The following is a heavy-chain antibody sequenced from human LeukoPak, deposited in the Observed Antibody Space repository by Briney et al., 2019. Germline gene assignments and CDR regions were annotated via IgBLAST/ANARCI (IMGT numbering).Heavy chain of an antibody. D-gene: IGHD3-10*01. Sequence: SETLSLTCTVSGGSISSYYWSWIRQPPGKGLEWIGYIYYSGSTNYNPSLKSRVTISVDTSKNQFSLKLSSVTAADTAVYYCARDRLVRGVPLDRGQGTLVTVSS. J-gene: IGHJ4*02. CDR2: IYYSGST. CDR1: GGSISSYY. V-gene: IGHV4-59*01. CDR3: ARDRLVRGVPLD.